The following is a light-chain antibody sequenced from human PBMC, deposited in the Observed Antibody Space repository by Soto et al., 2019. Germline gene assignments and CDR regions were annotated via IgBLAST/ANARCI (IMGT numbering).Light chain of an antibody. Sequence: QSALTQPASVSGSPGQSITISCTGTSSDVGGYNYVSWYQQHPGKAPKLMIYEVSNRPSGVSNRFSGSKSGNTASLTISGLQAEDEADYYCQTWDAGIHWVFGGGTKLTVL. CDR3: QTWDAGIHWV. CDR1: SSDVGGYNY. V-gene: IGLV2-14*01. J-gene: IGLJ3*02. CDR2: EVS.